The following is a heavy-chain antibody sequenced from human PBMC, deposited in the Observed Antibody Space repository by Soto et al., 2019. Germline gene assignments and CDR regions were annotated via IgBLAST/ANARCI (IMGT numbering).Heavy chain of an antibody. CDR2: INHSGST. CDR3: ARGLVIEPVYYMDV. Sequence: PSETLSLTCAVYGGSFSGYYWSWIRQPPGKGLEWIGEINHSGSTNYNPSLKSRVTISVDTSKNQFSLKLSSVTAADTAVYCCARGLVIEPVYYMDVWGKGTTVTVSS. D-gene: IGHD3-22*01. J-gene: IGHJ6*03. CDR1: GGSFSGYY. V-gene: IGHV4-34*01.